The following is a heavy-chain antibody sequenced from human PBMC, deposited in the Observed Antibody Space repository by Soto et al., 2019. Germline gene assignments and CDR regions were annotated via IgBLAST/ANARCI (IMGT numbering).Heavy chain of an antibody. CDR2: ISGCGGST. Sequence: EVQLLESGGGLVQPGGSLRLSCAASGFTFSSYAMSWVRQAPGKGLEWVSAISGCGGSTYYADSVKGRFTISRDNSKNTLYLQMNSLRAEDTAVYYCANVPTFTYYYDSLTYWGQGTLVTVSS. V-gene: IGHV3-23*01. CDR3: ANVPTFTYYYDSLTY. CDR1: GFTFSSYA. D-gene: IGHD3-22*01. J-gene: IGHJ4*02.